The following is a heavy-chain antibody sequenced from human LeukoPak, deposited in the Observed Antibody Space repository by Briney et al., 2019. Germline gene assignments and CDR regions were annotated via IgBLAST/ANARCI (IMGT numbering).Heavy chain of an antibody. J-gene: IGHJ4*02. V-gene: IGHV3-7*01. CDR1: GFTFSSYW. D-gene: IGHD4-23*01. CDR2: IKQDGSER. CDR3: ARAIGKSEGY. Sequence: GGSLRLSCAASGFTFSSYWMTRVRQAPGKGLEWVANIKQDGSERYYVDSVKGRFTISRDNAKSSLYQQMDSLRAEDTAVYYCARAIGKSEGYWGQGTLVTVSS.